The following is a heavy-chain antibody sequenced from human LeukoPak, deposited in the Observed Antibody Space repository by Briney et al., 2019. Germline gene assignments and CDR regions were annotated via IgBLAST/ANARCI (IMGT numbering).Heavy chain of an antibody. CDR2: VYSSGST. D-gene: IGHD4-23*01. J-gene: IGHJ3*02. V-gene: IGHV4-59*08. CDR1: GGSISGYY. CDR3: ARSGTRSGGAFDI. Sequence: SETLSLTCTVSGGSISGYYWSWIRQSREKGLEWIANVYSSGSTDYNPSLYNRVTISLDTSKNQFSLKVSSVTAADTAVYFCARSGTRSGGAFDIWGQGTMVTVSS.